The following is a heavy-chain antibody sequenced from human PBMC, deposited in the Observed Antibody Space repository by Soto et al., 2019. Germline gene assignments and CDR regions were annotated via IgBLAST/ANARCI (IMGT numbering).Heavy chain of an antibody. CDR1: VFTFSSYS. CDR2: ISYDGSNK. V-gene: IGHV3-30-3*01. CDR3: ERYDSSGYSKHIEY. J-gene: IGHJ4*02. D-gene: IGHD3-22*01. Sequence: PGGSXRLSCASSVFTFSSYSIHLVRHAPGKGLEWVAVISYDGSNKYYADSVKGRLTISRDNSKNTLYLQMNSLRAEDTAVYYCERYDSSGYSKHIEYWGQGTLV.